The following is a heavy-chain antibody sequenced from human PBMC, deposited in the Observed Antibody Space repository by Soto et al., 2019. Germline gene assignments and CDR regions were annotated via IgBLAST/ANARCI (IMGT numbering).Heavy chain of an antibody. CDR3: ARALGYSGYAGMDV. D-gene: IGHD5-12*01. Sequence: ASVKVSCKASGYTFTSYAIHWARQAPGQRLEWMGWINAGNGNTKYSQKLQDRVTITRDTSASTAYMELRSLRSDDTAVYYCARALGYSGYAGMDVWGQGTTVTVSS. V-gene: IGHV1-3*01. CDR2: INAGNGNT. J-gene: IGHJ6*02. CDR1: GYTFTSYA.